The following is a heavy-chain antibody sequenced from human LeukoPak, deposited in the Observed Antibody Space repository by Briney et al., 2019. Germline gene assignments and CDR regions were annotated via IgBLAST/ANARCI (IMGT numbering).Heavy chain of an antibody. D-gene: IGHD1-14*01. CDR2: IYHSGST. CDR1: GGSISSSSYY. CDR3: AREEPFDY. J-gene: IGHJ4*02. Sequence: SETLSLTCTVSGGSISSSSYYWGWIRQPPGKGLEWIGSIYHSGSTYYNPSLKSRVTISVDTSKNQFSLKLSSVTAADTAVYYCAREEPFDYWGQGTLVTVSS. V-gene: IGHV4-39*07.